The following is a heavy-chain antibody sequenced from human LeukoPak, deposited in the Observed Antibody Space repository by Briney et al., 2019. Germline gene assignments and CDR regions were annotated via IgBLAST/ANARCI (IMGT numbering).Heavy chain of an antibody. CDR2: IPDSGGST. J-gene: IGHJ4*02. CDR1: GFTFRNYA. V-gene: IGHV3-23*01. D-gene: IGHD3-10*01. CDR3: ARRASGSYGY. Sequence: PGGALTLSCAASGFTFRNYAMTWVRPAPGKGREGVSTIPDSGGSTYYADSVKGRVTISRDNSGDTLYVQLNGLRAEHTAVSYCARRASGSYGYWGQGTLVTVSS.